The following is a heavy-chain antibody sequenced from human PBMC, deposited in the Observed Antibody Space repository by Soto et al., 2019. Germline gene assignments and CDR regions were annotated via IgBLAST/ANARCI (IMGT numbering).Heavy chain of an antibody. Sequence: PGESLKISCKGSGYSFTSYWIGWVRQMPGKGLEWMGIIYPGDSDTRYSPSFQGQVTISADKSISTAYLQWSSLKASDTAMYYCAGQAYYDFWSGPIPDWGQGTLVTVSS. V-gene: IGHV5-51*01. CDR3: AGQAYYDFWSGPIPD. J-gene: IGHJ4*02. D-gene: IGHD3-3*01. CDR2: IYPGDSDT. CDR1: GYSFTSYW.